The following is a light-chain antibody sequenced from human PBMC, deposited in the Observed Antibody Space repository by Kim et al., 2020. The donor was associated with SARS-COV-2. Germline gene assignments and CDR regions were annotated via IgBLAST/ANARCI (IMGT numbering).Light chain of an antibody. J-gene: IGLJ1*01. CDR3: TSYAGSNNLYV. V-gene: IGLV2-8*01. CDR2: EVS. Sequence: QSALTQPPSASGSPGQSVTISCTGTSSDVGAYNYVSWYQQHPGKAPKLMIYEVSKRPSGVPDRFSGSKSGNTASLTVSGLQAEDEADYFCTSYAGSNNLYVFGTGTKVTVL. CDR1: SSDVGAYNY.